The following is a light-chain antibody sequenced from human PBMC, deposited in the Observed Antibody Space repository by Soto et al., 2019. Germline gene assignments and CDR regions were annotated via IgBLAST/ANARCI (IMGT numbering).Light chain of an antibody. CDR2: KAS. CDR3: KQYDTYWT. CDR1: QSISSW. V-gene: IGKV1-5*03. J-gene: IGKJ1*01. Sequence: DIQMTQSPSTLSASVGDRVTITCRASQSISSWLAWCRQKPGKAPELLIYKASNLESGVPSRFSGSGSGTEFTLTISSLQPDDFATYYCKQYDTYWTFGQGTKVEIK.